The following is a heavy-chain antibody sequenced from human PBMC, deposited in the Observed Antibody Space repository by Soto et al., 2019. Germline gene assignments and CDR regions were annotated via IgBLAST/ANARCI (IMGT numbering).Heavy chain of an antibody. V-gene: IGHV1-18*01. CDR1: GYTFTSYG. Sequence: GASVKVSCKASGYTFTSYGISWVRQAPGQGLEWMGWISAYNGNTNYAQKLQGRVTMTTDTSTSTAYMELRSLRSDDTAVYYCARCDPYSGWYYFDYWGQGTLVTVSS. J-gene: IGHJ4*02. CDR2: ISAYNGNT. D-gene: IGHD6-19*01. CDR3: ARCDPYSGWYYFDY.